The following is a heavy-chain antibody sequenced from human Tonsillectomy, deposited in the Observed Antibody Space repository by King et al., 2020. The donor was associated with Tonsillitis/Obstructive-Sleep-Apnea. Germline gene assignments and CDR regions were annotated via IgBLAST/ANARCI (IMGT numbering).Heavy chain of an antibody. CDR3: ARERANRGDH. J-gene: IGHJ5*02. Sequence: VQLVESGGGLVKPGGSLRLSCAASGFTFSDYYMSWIRQAPGKGREGVSYISTISSYTNYPDFVKGRSTTPRDHAKNSLYLQMNSLRAEDTAVYYCARERANRGDHWGQGTLVTVSS. V-gene: IGHV3-11*05. D-gene: IGHD1-14*01. CDR2: ISTISSYT. CDR1: GFTFSDYY.